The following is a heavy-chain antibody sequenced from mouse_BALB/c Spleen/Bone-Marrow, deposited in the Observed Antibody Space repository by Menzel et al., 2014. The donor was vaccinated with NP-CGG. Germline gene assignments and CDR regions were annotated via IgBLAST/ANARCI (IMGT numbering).Heavy chain of an antibody. CDR2: INPGSGST. D-gene: IGHD4-1*01. J-gene: IGHJ2*01. CDR3: ARRLTGTLYFDY. V-gene: IGHV1-54*03. Sequence: VQLQQSGAELVRPGTSVKVSCKASGYAFTNHLIEWVKQRPGQGLEWIGEINPGSGSTNYNENFKGKATLTADKSSSTPYMQLSSLTSDDSAIYFCARRLTGTLYFDYWGQGTTLTVSS. CDR1: GYAFTNHL.